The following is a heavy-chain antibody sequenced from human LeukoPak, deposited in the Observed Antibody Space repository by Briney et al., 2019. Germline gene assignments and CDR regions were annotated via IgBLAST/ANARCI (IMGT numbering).Heavy chain of an antibody. CDR2: IGGSNGNT. J-gene: IGHJ4*02. CDR3: AKDRKAYTSGFDT. D-gene: IGHD3-22*01. V-gene: IGHV3-23*01. Sequence: GGSLRLSCAASGFTFHNYAMNWVRHAPGKGLEWVSVIGGSNGNTSYADSVKGRFTISRDNSKNTVFLQMNTLRVEGTAIYYCAKDRKAYTSGFDTWGQGTLVTVSS. CDR1: GFTFHNYA.